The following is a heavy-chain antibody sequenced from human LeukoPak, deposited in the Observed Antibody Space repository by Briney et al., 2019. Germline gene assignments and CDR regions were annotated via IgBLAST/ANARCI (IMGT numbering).Heavy chain of an antibody. CDR1: RGSINNQY. V-gene: IGHV4-4*07. CDR2: MYTNGES. Sequence: SETLSLTCTVSRGSINNQYWSWIRQPAGKGLEWIGRMYTNGESDYNPSLKSRVAMSVDTSKSQYSLKLNYMTAADTALYYCARGYYGGAVDSWGQGILVIVSS. D-gene: IGHD3-16*01. CDR3: ARGYYGGAVDS. J-gene: IGHJ4*02.